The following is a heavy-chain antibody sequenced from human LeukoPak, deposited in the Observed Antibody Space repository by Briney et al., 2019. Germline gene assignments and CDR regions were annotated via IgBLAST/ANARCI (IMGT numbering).Heavy chain of an antibody. CDR1: GFVFSRFT. CDR2: ISTTGSTI. CDR3: ARDLSGASYYDSSGYPADAFDI. J-gene: IGHJ3*02. Sequence: GGSLRLSCAASGFVFSRFTMNWVRQAPGKGLEWVSYISTTGSTIFYTDSVKGRFTVSRDNAKNSLYLQMNSLRDDDTAVYYCARDLSGASYYDSSGYPADAFDIWGQGTMVTVSS. D-gene: IGHD3-22*01. V-gene: IGHV3-48*02.